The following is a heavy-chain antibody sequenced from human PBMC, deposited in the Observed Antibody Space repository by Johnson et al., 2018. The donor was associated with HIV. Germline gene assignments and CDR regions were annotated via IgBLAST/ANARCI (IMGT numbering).Heavy chain of an antibody. J-gene: IGHJ3*02. Sequence: VQLVESGGGVVQPGRSLRLSCAASGFTFSSYGMHWVRQAPGKGLEWVAVIWYDGSNKYYADSVKGRFTISRDNSKNTLYLQMNSLRAEDTAVYYCAKGEWGAGTDAVDIWGQGTMVTVSS. CDR2: IWYDGSNK. V-gene: IGHV3-33*06. CDR1: GFTFSSYG. CDR3: AKGEWGAGTDAVDI. D-gene: IGHD3-16*01.